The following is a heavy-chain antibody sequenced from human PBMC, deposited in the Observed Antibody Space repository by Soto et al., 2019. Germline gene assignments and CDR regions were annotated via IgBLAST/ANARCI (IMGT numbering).Heavy chain of an antibody. V-gene: IGHV2-5*01. CDR3: ALRGSNSWLLDP. J-gene: IGHJ5*02. Sequence: SGPTLVNPTQTLTLTCTFSGFSLNTSGVGVGWIRQPPGKALEWLALIYWNDDKRYSPSLQSRLTITKDTSKNQVVLTMANMDPMDTATYHCALRGSNSWLLDPWGQGTLVTVSS. CDR2: IYWNDDK. D-gene: IGHD6-13*01. CDR1: GFSLNTSGVG.